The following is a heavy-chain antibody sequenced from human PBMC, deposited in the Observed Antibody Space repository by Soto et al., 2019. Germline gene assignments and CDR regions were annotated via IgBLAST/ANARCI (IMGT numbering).Heavy chain of an antibody. D-gene: IGHD3-9*01. CDR2: ISITSTTI. CDR1: GFTFNPFG. J-gene: IGHJ4*02. CDR3: SRDGAMTGVFDY. V-gene: IGHV3-48*01. Sequence: EVQLVESGGVLVQPGRSLRLSCEASGFTFNPFGMNWVRQAPGKGLEWISYISITSTTIHYADSVKGRFAISRDNAKNSLYLQMDSLRVEATAVYYCSRDGAMTGVFDYGGPGTLVTVSS.